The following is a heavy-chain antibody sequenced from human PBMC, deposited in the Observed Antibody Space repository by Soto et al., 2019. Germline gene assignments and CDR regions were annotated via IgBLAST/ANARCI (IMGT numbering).Heavy chain of an antibody. D-gene: IGHD2-8*01. CDR3: VSWVSAHFDK. Sequence: PGGSLRLSCATSGFTVDSGMTWVRQTPGKGLEWVSSIDYYATNRHYADSVKGRFTISRDKARNTVALQMSNLRAEDTALYYCVSWVSAHFDKWGPVTLVTASS. CDR1: GFTVDSG. V-gene: IGHV3-23*05. CDR2: IDYYATNR. J-gene: IGHJ4*02.